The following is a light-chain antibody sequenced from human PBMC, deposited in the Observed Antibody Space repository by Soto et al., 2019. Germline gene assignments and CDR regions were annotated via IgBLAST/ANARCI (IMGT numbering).Light chain of an antibody. Sequence: EIVLTQSPGTLSLSPGERATLSCRASQSVSSSYLAWYQQKPGQAPRLLIYGASCRATGIPDRFSGSGSGTEFTLTISRLEPEDLAVYYCQQYGSSPYTFGQGTKLEIK. CDR3: QQYGSSPYT. J-gene: IGKJ2*01. V-gene: IGKV3-20*01. CDR1: QSVSSSY. CDR2: GAS.